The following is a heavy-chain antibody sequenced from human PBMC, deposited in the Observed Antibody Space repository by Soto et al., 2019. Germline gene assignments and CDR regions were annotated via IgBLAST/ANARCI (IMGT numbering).Heavy chain of an antibody. CDR3: ARRLGGYYMGSWFDP. CDR2: IYNSGST. J-gene: IGHJ5*02. CDR1: GGSISSSSYY. Sequence: SETLSLTCTVSGGSISSSSYYWGWIRQPPGKGLEWIGSIYNSGSTHYNPSLKSRLTISVDTSKNQFSLKLSSVTAADTAVYYCARRLGGYYMGSWFDPWGQGTLVTVSS. V-gene: IGHV4-39*01. D-gene: IGHD3-3*01.